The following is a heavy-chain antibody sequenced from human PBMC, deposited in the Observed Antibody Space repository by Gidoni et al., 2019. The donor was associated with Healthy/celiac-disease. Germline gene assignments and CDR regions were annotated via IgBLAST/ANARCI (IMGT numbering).Heavy chain of an antibody. J-gene: IGHJ5*02. CDR3: ARQGRSIAAAGTYNWFDP. V-gene: IGHV1-3*01. CDR2: INAGNGNT. CDR1: GYTFTSYA. D-gene: IGHD6-13*01. Sequence: QVQLVQSGAEVKKPGASVKVSCKASGYTFTSYAMHWVRQAPGQRLEWMGWINAGNGNTKYSQKFQGRVTITRDTSANTAYMELSSLRSEDTAVYYCARQGRSIAAAGTYNWFDPWGQGTLVTVSS.